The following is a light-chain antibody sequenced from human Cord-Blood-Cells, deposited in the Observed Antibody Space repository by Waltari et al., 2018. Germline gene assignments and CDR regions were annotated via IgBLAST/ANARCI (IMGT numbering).Light chain of an antibody. V-gene: IGLV2-14*01. Sequence: QSALTQPASVSGSPGQSITISYTGTSRDVGGYNHVPWYQQPPGKAPKLMIYEVSNRPSGVSNRFSGSKSGNTASLTISGLQAEDEADYYCSSYTSSSTLEFGGGTKLTVL. CDR3: SSYTSSSTLE. J-gene: IGLJ3*02. CDR1: SRDVGGYNH. CDR2: EVS.